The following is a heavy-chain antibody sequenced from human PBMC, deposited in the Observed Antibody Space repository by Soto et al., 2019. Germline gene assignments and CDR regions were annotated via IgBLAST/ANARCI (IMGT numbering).Heavy chain of an antibody. D-gene: IGHD1-1*01. CDR3: ARESRSELGTVEY. CDR2: IYASGTT. V-gene: IGHV4-4*07. Sequence: SETLSLTCTGSGASISNYYWSWIRQPAGKGLECLGWIYASGTTTYNPSLRSRVTMSVDTSKNQFSLNLNSVTAADTAVYYCARESRSELGTVEYWGQGTLVTVSS. CDR1: GASISNYY. J-gene: IGHJ4*02.